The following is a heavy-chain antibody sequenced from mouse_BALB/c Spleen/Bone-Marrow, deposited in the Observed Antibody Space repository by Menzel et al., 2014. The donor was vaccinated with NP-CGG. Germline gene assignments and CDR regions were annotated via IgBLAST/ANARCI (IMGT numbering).Heavy chain of an antibody. V-gene: IGHV14-3*02. Sequence: VQLQQSGTELVKPGASVKLSCTASGFNIKDTYMHWVKQRPEQGLEWIGRIDPANGNTKYDPKFQGKATITADTSSNTAYLQLSSLTSEDTAVYYCARWEYYAMDYWGQGTSVTVSS. J-gene: IGHJ4*01. CDR1: GFNIKDTY. D-gene: IGHD4-1*01. CDR2: IDPANGNT. CDR3: ARWEYYAMDY.